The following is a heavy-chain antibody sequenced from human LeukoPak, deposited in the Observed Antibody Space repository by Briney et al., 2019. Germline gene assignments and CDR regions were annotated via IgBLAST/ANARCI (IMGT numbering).Heavy chain of an antibody. CDR2: IYTSGST. CDR1: GGSISSGSYY. CDR3: ASSSPLEYYYYGMDV. J-gene: IGHJ6*02. Sequence: PSQTLSLTCTVSGGSISSGSYYWSWIRQPAGKGLEWIGRIYTSGSTNYNPSLKSRVTISVDTSKNQFSLKLSSVTAADTAVYYCASSSPLEYYYYGMDVWGQGTTVTVSS. V-gene: IGHV4-61*02. D-gene: IGHD6-6*01.